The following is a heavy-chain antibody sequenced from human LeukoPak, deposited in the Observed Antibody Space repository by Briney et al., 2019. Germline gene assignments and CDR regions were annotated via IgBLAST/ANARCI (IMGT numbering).Heavy chain of an antibody. V-gene: IGHV3-23*01. CDR2: ISGSGGST. CDR1: GFTFSSYA. CDR3: AKDTYYYDSSGYYLMGFDY. Sequence: GGSLRLSCAASGFTFSSYAMSWVRQAPGKGLEWVSAISGSGGSTYYPDSVKGRFTISRDNSKNTLYLQMNSLRAEDTAVYYCAKDTYYYDSSGYYLMGFDYWGQGTLVSVSS. J-gene: IGHJ4*02. D-gene: IGHD3-22*01.